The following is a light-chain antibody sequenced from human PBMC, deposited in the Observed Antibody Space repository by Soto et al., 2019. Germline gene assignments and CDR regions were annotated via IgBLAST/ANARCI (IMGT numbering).Light chain of an antibody. CDR2: KSS. Sequence: DIQMTQSPSTLSASVGDRVTITCRASQSISSWLAWYQQKPGKAPKLLIYKSSSLESGVPSRFSGSGSGTEFTLNISSLQPDDFATYYCQQYNSYPRTFGHGTEVE. V-gene: IGKV1-5*03. J-gene: IGKJ1*01. CDR3: QQYNSYPRT. CDR1: QSISSW.